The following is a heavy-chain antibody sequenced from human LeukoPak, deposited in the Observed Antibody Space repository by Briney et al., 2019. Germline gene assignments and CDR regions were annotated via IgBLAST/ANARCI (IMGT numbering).Heavy chain of an antibody. D-gene: IGHD3-16*01. Sequence: GGSLRLSCAASGFTFSSYEMNWVRQAPGKGLEWVSYISSSGSTIYYADSVKGRFTISRDNAKNSLYLQMNSLRAEDTAVYYCAREGAQDYYYYMDVWGKGTTVTISS. CDR3: AREGAQDYYYYMDV. V-gene: IGHV3-48*03. J-gene: IGHJ6*03. CDR2: ISSSGSTI. CDR1: GFTFSSYE.